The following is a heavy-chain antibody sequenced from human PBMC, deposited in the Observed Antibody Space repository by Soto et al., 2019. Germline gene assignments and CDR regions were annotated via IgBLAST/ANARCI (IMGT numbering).Heavy chain of an antibody. V-gene: IGHV3-30*18. CDR2: ISYDGSNK. CDR1: VFTFISYF. J-gene: IGHJ5*02. CDR3: AKAFDAESWYNWLDQ. Sequence: VVSLRLSCSSSVFTFISYFIQLFLQAPGKGLEWVAVISYDGSNKYYADSVKGLFTISRDNSKNTLYLQMNSLRAEDTAVYYCAKAFDAESWYNWLDQWGKGHLVNVSS. D-gene: IGHD3-16*01.